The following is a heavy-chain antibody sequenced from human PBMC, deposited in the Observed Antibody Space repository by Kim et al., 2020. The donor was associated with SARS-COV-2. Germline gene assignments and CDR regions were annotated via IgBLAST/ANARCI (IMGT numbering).Heavy chain of an antibody. CDR3: ARESNLNYYGSGRYYFAGGMDV. V-gene: IGHV3-21*06. D-gene: IGHD3-10*01. CDR2: ITSSSSYI. Sequence: GGSLRLSCAASGFIFSGYGVNWVRQAPGKGLEWVSFITSSSSYIYYADSVKGRFTISRDNVKNSLYLQMNSLRVEDTAVYYCARESNLNYYGSGRYYFAGGMDVWGQGTTVTVSS. J-gene: IGHJ6*02. CDR1: GFIFSGYG.